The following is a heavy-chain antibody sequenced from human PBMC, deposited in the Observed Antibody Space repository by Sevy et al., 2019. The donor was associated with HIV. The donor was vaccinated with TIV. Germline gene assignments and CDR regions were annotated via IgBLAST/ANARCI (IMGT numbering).Heavy chain of an antibody. CDR2: LYSSGST. CDR1: GFTVSSSY. Sequence: GGSLRLSCVASGFTVSSSYMSWVRQAPGKGLEWVSALYSSGSTYYADSVKGRFTVSRDNSKNTLYLQMNSLRAEDTSCDYWGRVRRLGLSGPDGYFVDVWGQGTTVTVSS. CDR3: GRVRRLGLSGPDGYFVDV. V-gene: IGHV3-53*01. J-gene: IGHJ6*02. D-gene: IGHD3-16*01.